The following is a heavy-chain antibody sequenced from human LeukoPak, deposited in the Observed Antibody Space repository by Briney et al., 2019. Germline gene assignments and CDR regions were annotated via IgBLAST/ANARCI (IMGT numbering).Heavy chain of an antibody. CDR3: ARVDNMVRGIIAY. J-gene: IGHJ4*02. CDR2: ISGSGGST. V-gene: IGHV3-23*01. Sequence: GGSLRLSCAASGFTFSSYSMNWVRPAPGKGLEWVSAISGSGGSTYYADSVKGRFTISRDNSKNTLYLQMNSLRDDDTAVYYCARVDNMVRGIIAYWGQGTLVTVSS. CDR1: GFTFSSYS. D-gene: IGHD3-10*01.